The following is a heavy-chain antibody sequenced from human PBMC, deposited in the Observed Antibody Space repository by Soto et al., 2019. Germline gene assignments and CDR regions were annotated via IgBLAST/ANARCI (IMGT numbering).Heavy chain of an antibody. Sequence: ASVKVSCKASGYTFTSYGISWVRQAPGQGLEWVGWISAYNGNTNYAQKLQGRVTMTTDTSTSTAYMELRSLRSDDTAVYYCTRVGATDFWSGYYTYNWFDPWGQGTLVTVSS. CDR1: GYTFTSYG. CDR3: TRVGATDFWSGYYTYNWFDP. D-gene: IGHD3-3*01. V-gene: IGHV1-18*01. CDR2: ISAYNGNT. J-gene: IGHJ5*02.